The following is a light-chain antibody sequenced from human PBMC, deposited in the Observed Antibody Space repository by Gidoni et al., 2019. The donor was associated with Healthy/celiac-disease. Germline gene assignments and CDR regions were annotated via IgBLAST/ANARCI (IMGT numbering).Light chain of an antibody. J-gene: IGKJ4*01. V-gene: IGKV1-33*01. CDR1: QDISNY. CDR2: DAS. Sequence: DIQMTQSPSSLSASVGDRVTITCQASQDISNYLNWYQQKPGKAPKLLIYDASNLETGVPSRFSGSGYGTEFNFTISSLQPEDIATYYCQQYDNIPLTFGGGTKVEIK. CDR3: QQYDNIPLT.